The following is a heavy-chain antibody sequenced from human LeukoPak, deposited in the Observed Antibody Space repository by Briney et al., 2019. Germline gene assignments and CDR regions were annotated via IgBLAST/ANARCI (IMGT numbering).Heavy chain of an antibody. D-gene: IGHD1-26*01. CDR3: ARSIVGATCAFDI. CDR1: GYTFTGYY. V-gene: IGHV1-2*02. CDR2: INPNSGGT. J-gene: IGHJ3*02. Sequence: ASVKVSCKASGYTFTGYYMHWVRQAPGQGLEWMGWINPNSGGTNYAQRFQGRVTITRNTSISTAYMELSSLRSEDTAVYYCARSIVGATCAFDIWGQGTMVTVSS.